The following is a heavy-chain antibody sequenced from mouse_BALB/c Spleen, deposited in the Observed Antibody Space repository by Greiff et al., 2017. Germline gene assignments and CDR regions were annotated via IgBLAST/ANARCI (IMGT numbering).Heavy chain of an antibody. CDR2: ISDGGSYT. CDR3: ARDRGGNYFFAY. CDR1: GFTFSDYY. V-gene: IGHV5-4*02. Sequence: EVMLVESGGGLVKPGGSLKLSCAASGFTFSDYYMYWVRQTPEKRLEWVATISDGGSYTYYPDSVKGRFTISRDNAKNNLYLQMSSLKSEDTAMYYCARDRGGNYFFAYWGQGTLVTVSA. J-gene: IGHJ3*01. D-gene: IGHD2-1*01.